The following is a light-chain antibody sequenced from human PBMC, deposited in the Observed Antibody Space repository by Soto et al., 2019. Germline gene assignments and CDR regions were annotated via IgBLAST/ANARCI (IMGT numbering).Light chain of an antibody. CDR1: SSDVGAYNY. J-gene: IGLJ3*02. CDR3: TAYVGNDIWV. Sequence: HSALTQPPSASGSPGQSVTISCTGTSSDVGAYNYVSWYQQYPGKAPKLMIYEVTKRPSGVPDRFSGSKSGNTASLTVSGLQAEDEAEYYCTAYVGNDIWVFGGGTKVTVL. V-gene: IGLV2-8*01. CDR2: EVT.